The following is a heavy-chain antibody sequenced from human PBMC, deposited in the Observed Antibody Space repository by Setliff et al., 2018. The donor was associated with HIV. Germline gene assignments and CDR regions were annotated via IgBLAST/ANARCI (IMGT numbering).Heavy chain of an antibody. V-gene: IGHV3-30*02. D-gene: IGHD3-10*01. Sequence: PGGSLRLSCAASGFSFSNYGMHWVRQAPGKGLEWVAFIRFDGSNIYYADSVKGRFVISREKSKSTLYLQMNSLRAEDTAVYYCAKKTAAYTSGSWLHYWGQGTLVTVSS. CDR3: AKKTAAYTSGSWLHY. CDR2: IRFDGSNI. J-gene: IGHJ4*02. CDR1: GFSFSNYG.